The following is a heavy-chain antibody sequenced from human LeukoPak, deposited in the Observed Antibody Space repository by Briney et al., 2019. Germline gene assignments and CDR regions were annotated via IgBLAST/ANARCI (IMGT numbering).Heavy chain of an antibody. CDR1: GGSISSYY. D-gene: IGHD3-10*01. J-gene: IGHJ5*02. CDR2: IYYSGST. Sequence: SETLSLTCTVSGGSISSYYWSWIRQPPGKGLEWIGYIYYSGSTNYNPSLKSRVTISVDTSKNQFSLKLSSVTAADTAVYYCPTSAGGFGELSSWFDPWGQGTLVTVSS. V-gene: IGHV4-59*01. CDR3: PTSAGGFGELSSWFDP.